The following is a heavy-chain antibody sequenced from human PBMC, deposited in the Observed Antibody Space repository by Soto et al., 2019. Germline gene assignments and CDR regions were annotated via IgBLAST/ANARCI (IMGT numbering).Heavy chain of an antibody. V-gene: IGHV3-30*18. CDR2: ISYDGSNK. J-gene: IGHJ3*02. D-gene: IGHD6-13*01. Sequence: QVQLVESGGGVVQPGRSLRLSCAASGFTFSSYGMHWVRQAPGKGLEWVAVISYDGSNKYYADSVKGRFTISRDNSKNTLYLQMNSLRAEDTAVYYCAKDHESSIWHGDAFDIWGQGTMVTVSS. CDR3: AKDHESSIWHGDAFDI. CDR1: GFTFSSYG.